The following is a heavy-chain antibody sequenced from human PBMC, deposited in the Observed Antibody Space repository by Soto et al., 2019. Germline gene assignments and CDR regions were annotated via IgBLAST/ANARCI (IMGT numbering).Heavy chain of an antibody. J-gene: IGHJ4*02. V-gene: IGHV3-23*01. D-gene: IGHD5-18*01. CDR3: AKGADSFGFTRFDF. CDR1: GFTFSNYA. Sequence: GGSLRLSCAASGFTFSNYAMNWVRQAPGKGLEWVSGISGSTGNTYYADSLKGRFTISRDNSKNTVYLQMHSLRAEDTALYYCAKGADSFGFTRFDFWGQGNLVTVSS. CDR2: ISGSTGNT.